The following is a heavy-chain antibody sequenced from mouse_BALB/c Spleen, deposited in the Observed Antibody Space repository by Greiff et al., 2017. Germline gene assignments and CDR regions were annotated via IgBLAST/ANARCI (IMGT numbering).Heavy chain of an antibody. J-gene: IGHJ4*01. Sequence: DVKLQESGGGLVQPGGSLKLSCAASGFDFSRYWMSWVRQAPGKGLEWIGEINPDSSTINYTPSLKDKFIISRDNAKNTLYLQMSKVRSEDTALYYCARPGGVVAYYAMDYWGQGTSVTVSS. V-gene: IGHV4-1*02. CDR3: ARPGGVVAYYAMDY. CDR2: INPDSSTI. D-gene: IGHD1-1*01. CDR1: GFDFSRYW.